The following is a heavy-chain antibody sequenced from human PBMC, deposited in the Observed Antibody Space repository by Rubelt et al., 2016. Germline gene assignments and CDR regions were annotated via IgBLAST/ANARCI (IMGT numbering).Heavy chain of an antibody. V-gene: IGHV3-23*01. Sequence: EVQLLESGGGLVQPGGSLRLSCSASGFAFSSYAMSWVRQAPGKGLEWVLGIGNSGDSTYYAESVKGRFTISRDNSKDALSVQMNSLGAEDTAMYYCARENWDYGRGAFDIWGQGTMVTVSS. D-gene: IGHD1-7*01. J-gene: IGHJ3*02. CDR3: ARENWDYGRGAFDI. CDR1: GFAFSSYA. CDR2: IGNSGDST.